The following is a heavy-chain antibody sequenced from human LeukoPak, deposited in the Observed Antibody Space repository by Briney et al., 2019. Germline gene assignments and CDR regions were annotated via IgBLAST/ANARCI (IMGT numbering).Heavy chain of an antibody. CDR3: ARAVRAPGTPENGFDL. D-gene: IGHD6-13*01. Sequence: GGSLRLSCAASEFTFSTYAMHWVRQAPGKGPEWVAVISRDGLDTYYADSVRGRFTISRNDSMDTLYLQMNSLREEDMGLYFCARAVRAPGTPENGFDLWGQGTMVTVSS. CDR1: EFTFSTYA. V-gene: IGHV3-30*04. CDR2: ISRDGLDT. J-gene: IGHJ3*01.